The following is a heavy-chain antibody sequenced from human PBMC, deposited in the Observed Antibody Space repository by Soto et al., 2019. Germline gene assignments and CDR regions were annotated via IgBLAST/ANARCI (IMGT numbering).Heavy chain of an antibody. CDR3: ATWGPSWDAVDI. D-gene: IGHD3-16*01. CDR2: FDPEDGET. J-gene: IGHJ3*02. CDR1: GYTLTELS. V-gene: IGHV1-24*01. Sequence: ASVKVSCKVSGYTLTELSMHWVRQAPGKGLEWMGGFDPEDGETIYAQKFQGRVTMTEDTSTDTAYMELSSLRSEDTAVYYCATWGPSWDAVDIWGQGTMVTVSS.